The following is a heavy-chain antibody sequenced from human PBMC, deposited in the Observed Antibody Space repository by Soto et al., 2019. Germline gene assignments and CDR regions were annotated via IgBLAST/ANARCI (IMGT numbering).Heavy chain of an antibody. Sequence: PSETLSLTCTVSGGSINNANYYWGWIRQPPGKGLEWLGSIYYNGSTYYDPSLKSRVTISVDTSKNQFSLRLSSVTAADTALYYCARLRGFSNSWLDCWGQGSLVTVSS. V-gene: IGHV4-39*01. CDR1: GGSINNANYY. J-gene: IGHJ4*02. CDR3: ARLRGFSNSWLDC. CDR2: IYYNGST. D-gene: IGHD6-13*01.